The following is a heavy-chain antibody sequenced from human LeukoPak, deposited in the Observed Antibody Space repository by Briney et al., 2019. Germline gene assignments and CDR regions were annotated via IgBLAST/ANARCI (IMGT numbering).Heavy chain of an antibody. CDR1: GGTFNSYG. D-gene: IGHD3-10*01. CDR3: GSGARPPHYYYYMDV. Sequence: ASVKVSCKASGGTFNSYGIIWVRQAPGQGLEWMGGIIPILGTANYAQKFQGRVTITADKSTSTAYMELSSLRSEDTAVYYCGSGARPPHYYYYMDVWGKGTTVTVSS. CDR2: IIPILGTA. V-gene: IGHV1-69*10. J-gene: IGHJ6*03.